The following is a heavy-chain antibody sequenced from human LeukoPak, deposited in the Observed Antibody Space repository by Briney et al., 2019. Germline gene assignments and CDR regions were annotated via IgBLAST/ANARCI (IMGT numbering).Heavy chain of an antibody. J-gene: IGHJ4*02. CDR3: ARDRTYYGLDY. V-gene: IGHV3-66*01. Sequence: GGSLRLSCAASGFTFSTYAMSWVRQAPGKGLEWVSVIYSGGSTYYADSVKGRFTISRDNSKNTLYLQMNSLRAEDTAVYYCARDRTYYGLDYWGQGTLVTVSS. CDR2: IYSGGST. D-gene: IGHD1-26*01. CDR1: GFTFSTYA.